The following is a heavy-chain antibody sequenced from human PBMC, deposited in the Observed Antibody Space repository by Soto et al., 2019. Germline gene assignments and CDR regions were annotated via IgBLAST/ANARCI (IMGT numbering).Heavy chain of an antibody. CDR1: GGTFSSYA. J-gene: IGHJ5*02. CDR2: IIPILGIA. Sequence: ASVKVSCKASGGTFSSYAISWVRQAPGQGLEWMGRIIPILGIANYAQKFQGRVTITADKSTSTAYMELSSLRSEDTAVYYCARGPPYCSGGSCYWFDPWGQGTLVTVSS. CDR3: ARGPPYCSGGSCYWFDP. D-gene: IGHD2-15*01. V-gene: IGHV1-69*04.